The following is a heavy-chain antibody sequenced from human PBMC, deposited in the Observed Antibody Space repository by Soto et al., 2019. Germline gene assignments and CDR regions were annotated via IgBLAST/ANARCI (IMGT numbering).Heavy chain of an antibody. CDR1: GFTFSSYW. V-gene: IGHV3-7*05. D-gene: IGHD2-2*01. CDR2: IKQDGSEK. Sequence: PGGSLGLSCAASGFTFSSYWMSWVRQAPGKGLEWVANIKQDGSEKYYVDSVKGRFTISRDNAKNSLYLQMNSLRAEDTAVYYCARGYCSSTSCERRRRNDAFDIWGQGTMVTVSS. J-gene: IGHJ3*02. CDR3: ARGYCSSTSCERRRRNDAFDI.